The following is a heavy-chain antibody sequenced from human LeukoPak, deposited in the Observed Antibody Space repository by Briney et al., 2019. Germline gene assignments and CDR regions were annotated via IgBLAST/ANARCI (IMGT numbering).Heavy chain of an antibody. CDR3: AKDIGFLEWLLTFDY. CDR2: IWYDGSNK. J-gene: IGHJ4*02. CDR1: GFTFSSYG. V-gene: IGHV3-33*06. D-gene: IGHD3-3*01. Sequence: GGSLRLSCAASGFTFSSYGMHWVRQAPGKGLEWVAVIWYDGSNKYYADYVKGRFTISRDNSKNTLYLQMNSLRAEDTAVYYCAKDIGFLEWLLTFDYWGQGTLVTVSS.